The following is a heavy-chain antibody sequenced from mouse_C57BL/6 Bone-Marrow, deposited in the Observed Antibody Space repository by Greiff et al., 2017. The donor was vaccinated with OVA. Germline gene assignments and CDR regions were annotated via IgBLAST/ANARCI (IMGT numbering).Heavy chain of an antibody. V-gene: IGHV1-50*01. CDR1: GYTFTSYW. Sequence: QVQLQQPGAELVKPGASVKLSCKASGYTFTSYWMQWVKQRPGQGLEWIGEIDPSDSYTNYNQKFKGKATLNVDPSSSTAYIQLSSLTSEDAAVYYCARGAQATLWGQGTTLTVSS. J-gene: IGHJ2*01. CDR2: IDPSDSYT. D-gene: IGHD3-2*02. CDR3: ARGAQATL.